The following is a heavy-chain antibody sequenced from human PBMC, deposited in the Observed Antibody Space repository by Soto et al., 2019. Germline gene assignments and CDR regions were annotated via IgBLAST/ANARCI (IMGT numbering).Heavy chain of an antibody. D-gene: IGHD3-3*01. J-gene: IGHJ5*02. Sequence: SETLSLTCAVYGGSFSGYYWSWIRQPPGKGLEWIGEINHSGSTNYNPSLKSRVTISVDTSKNQFSLKLSSVTAADTAVYYCARGRGKYYDFWSGYSNWFDPWGQGTLVTVSS. CDR1: GGSFSGYY. V-gene: IGHV4-34*01. CDR3: ARGRGKYYDFWSGYSNWFDP. CDR2: INHSGST.